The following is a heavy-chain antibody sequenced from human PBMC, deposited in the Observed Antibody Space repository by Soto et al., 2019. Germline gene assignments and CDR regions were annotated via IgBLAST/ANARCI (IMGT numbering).Heavy chain of an antibody. J-gene: IGHJ4*02. Sequence: EVQLLESGGGLVQPGGSLRLSCAASGFTFSDYAMSWVRQAPGKGLEWVSIISGDGGSTNYADSVKGRFTISRDNSKNTLSLQMNSLRAEDTAVYYCAKGMGPYSGGDGYSRLADYWGQGALVTVST. V-gene: IGHV3-23*01. D-gene: IGHD2-21*01. CDR2: ISGDGGST. CDR3: AKGMGPYSGGDGYSRLADY. CDR1: GFTFSDYA.